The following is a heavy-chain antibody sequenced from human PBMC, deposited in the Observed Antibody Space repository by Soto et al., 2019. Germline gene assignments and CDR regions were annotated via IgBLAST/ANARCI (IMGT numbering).Heavy chain of an antibody. Sequence: EVQRLESGGGLVQPGGSLRLSCAASGFTFSTYAMSWVRQAPGKGLEWVSTITTSGGNTYYADSVQGRFTISRDNSKNTLYLQMNSLRAEDTAVYYCAGRYCTNGVCYTNYYYYIDVWGEGTTVTVSS. CDR3: AGRYCTNGVCYTNYYYYIDV. D-gene: IGHD2-8*01. CDR1: GFTFSTYA. CDR2: ITTSGGNT. J-gene: IGHJ6*03. V-gene: IGHV3-23*01.